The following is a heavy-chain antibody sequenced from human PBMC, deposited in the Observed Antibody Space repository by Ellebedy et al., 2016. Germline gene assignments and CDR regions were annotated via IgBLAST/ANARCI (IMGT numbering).Heavy chain of an antibody. Sequence: GESLKISCAASGFTVSSNYMSWVRQAPGKGLEWVSVIYSGGSTYYADSVKGRFTISRDNSKNTLYLQMNSLRAEDTAVYYCARGTNWDLIDYWGQGTLVTVSS. CDR1: GFTVSSNY. D-gene: IGHD7-27*01. CDR3: ARGTNWDLIDY. V-gene: IGHV3-53*01. J-gene: IGHJ4*02. CDR2: IYSGGST.